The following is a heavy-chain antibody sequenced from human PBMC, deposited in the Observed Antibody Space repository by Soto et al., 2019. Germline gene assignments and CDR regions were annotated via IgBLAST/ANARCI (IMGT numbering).Heavy chain of an antibody. D-gene: IGHD3-3*02. CDR1: GYTFDRYY. CDR3: TGGSFLEWSYMDV. V-gene: IGHV1-46*02. Sequence: ASVKVSCKASGYTFDRYYMHWVRQAPGQGLEWMGVISPTDTFTSYAQQFRGRVTMTRDTSTSTLYMELSSLRSEDTAVYYCTGGSFLEWSYMDVWGQGTTVTVSS. J-gene: IGHJ6*02. CDR2: ISPTDTFT.